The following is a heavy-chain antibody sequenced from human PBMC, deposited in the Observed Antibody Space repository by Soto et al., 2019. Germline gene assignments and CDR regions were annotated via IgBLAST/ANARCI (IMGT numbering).Heavy chain of an antibody. CDR1: SGSISSSNW. Sequence: SETLSLTCAVSSGSISSSNWWSWVRQPPGKGLEWIGEIYHSGSTNYNPSLKSRVTISVDKSKNQFSLKLSSVTAADTAVYYCARSPAQGINRFDYWGQGTLVTVSS. J-gene: IGHJ4*02. CDR2: IYHSGST. CDR3: ARSPAQGINRFDY. V-gene: IGHV4-4*02.